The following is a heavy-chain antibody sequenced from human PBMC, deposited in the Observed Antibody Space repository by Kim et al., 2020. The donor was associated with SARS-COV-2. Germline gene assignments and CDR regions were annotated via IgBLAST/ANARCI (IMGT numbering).Heavy chain of an antibody. V-gene: IGHV4-34*01. Sequence: SETLSLTCAVYGGSFSGYYWSWIRQPPGKGLEWIGEINHSGSTNYNPSLKSRVTISVDTPKNQFSLKLSSVTAADTAVYYCARGRGFLEWSDAFDIWGQGTMVTVSS. J-gene: IGHJ3*02. CDR3: ARGRGFLEWSDAFDI. D-gene: IGHD3-3*01. CDR2: INHSGST. CDR1: GGSFSGYY.